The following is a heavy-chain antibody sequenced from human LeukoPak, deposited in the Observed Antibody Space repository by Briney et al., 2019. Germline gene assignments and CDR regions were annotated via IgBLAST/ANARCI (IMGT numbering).Heavy chain of an antibody. CDR1: GFTFGDYA. J-gene: IGHJ4*02. D-gene: IGHD3-3*01. Sequence: GSLRLSCTASGFTFGDYAMSWVRQAPGKGLEWVGFIRSKAYGGTTEYAASVKGRFTISRDDSKSIAYLQMNSLKTEETAVYYCTREHYDFWSGYQYYFAYWGQEPLVTVST. V-gene: IGHV3-49*04. CDR2: IRSKAYGGTT. CDR3: TREHYDFWSGYQYYFAY.